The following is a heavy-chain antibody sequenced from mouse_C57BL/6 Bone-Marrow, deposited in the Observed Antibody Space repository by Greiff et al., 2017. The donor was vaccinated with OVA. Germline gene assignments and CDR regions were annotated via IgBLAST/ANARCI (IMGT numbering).Heavy chain of an antibody. CDR1: GYTFTDYN. Sequence: EVQLQQSGPELVKPGASVKMSCKASGYTFTDYNMHWVKQSHGKSLEWIGYINPNNGGTSYNQKFKGKATLTVNKSSSTAYMELRSLTSEDSAVYYCAEGIGSSYDYFDYWGQGTTLTVSS. D-gene: IGHD1-1*01. CDR3: AEGIGSSYDYFDY. CDR2: INPNNGGT. V-gene: IGHV1-22*01. J-gene: IGHJ2*01.